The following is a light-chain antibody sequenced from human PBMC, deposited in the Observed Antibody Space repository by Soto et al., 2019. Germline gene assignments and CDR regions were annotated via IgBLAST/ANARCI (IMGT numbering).Light chain of an antibody. V-gene: IGLV2-14*01. CDR3: TSYTSITIVV. CDR2: GVT. Sequence: QSALTQPASVSGSPGQSITISCTGTNSDIGGYDYVSWHQHHPGKAPKLLIYGVTNRPSGVSDRFSGSKSGNTASLTISDLQAEDEADYYCTSYTSITIVVFGGGTQLTVL. CDR1: NSDIGGYDY. J-gene: IGLJ2*01.